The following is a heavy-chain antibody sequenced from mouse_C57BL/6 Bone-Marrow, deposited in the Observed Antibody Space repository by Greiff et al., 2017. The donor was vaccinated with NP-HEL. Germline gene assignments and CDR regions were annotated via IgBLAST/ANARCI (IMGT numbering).Heavy chain of an antibody. CDR3: ASLTAFDY. V-gene: IGHV1-19*01. CDR1: GYTFTDYY. Sequence: EVQLQQSGPVLAKPGASVKMSCKASGYTFTDYYMNWVKQSHGKSLEWIGVINPYNGGTSYNQKFKGKATLTVAKSSSTAYMELNSLTSEDSAVYYCASLTAFDYWGQGTTLTVSS. D-gene: IGHD4-1*01. CDR2: INPYNGGT. J-gene: IGHJ2*01.